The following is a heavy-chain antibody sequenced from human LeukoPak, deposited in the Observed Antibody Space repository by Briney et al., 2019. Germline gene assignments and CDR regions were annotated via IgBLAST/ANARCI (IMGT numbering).Heavy chain of an antibody. CDR3: ARESGYSSI. Sequence: VASVKVSCKASGGTFSSYAISWVRQAPGQGLEWMGRIIPILGIANYAQKFRGRVTITADKSTSTAYMELSSLRSEDTAVCYCARESGYSSIWGQGTLVTVSS. D-gene: IGHD6-13*01. J-gene: IGHJ4*02. CDR2: IIPILGIA. V-gene: IGHV1-69*04. CDR1: GGTFSSYA.